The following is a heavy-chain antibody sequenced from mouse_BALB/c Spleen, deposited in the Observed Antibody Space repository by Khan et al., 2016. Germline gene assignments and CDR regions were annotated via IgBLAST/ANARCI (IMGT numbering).Heavy chain of an antibody. CDR3: ASSLLRLRTDY. V-gene: IGHV1-63*02. CDR2: IYPGGDYI. J-gene: IGHJ2*01. CDR1: GYTFTNYW. Sequence: QVRLQQSGAELVRPGTSVKISCKASGYTFTNYWLGWVKQRSGHGLEWIGDIYPGGDYINYNEKFKGKATLTADTSSSTAYMQLSSPTAEDSAVYSCASSLLRLRTDYWGQGTTLTVSS. D-gene: IGHD1-1*01.